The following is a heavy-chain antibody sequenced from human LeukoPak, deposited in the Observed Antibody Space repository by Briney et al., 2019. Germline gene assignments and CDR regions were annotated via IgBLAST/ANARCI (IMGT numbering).Heavy chain of an antibody. CDR1: GGSISSGGYS. J-gene: IGHJ4*02. CDR3: AREGSAASFDY. Sequence: SETLSLTCAVSGGSISSGGYSWSWIWQPPGKGLEWIGYIYHSGSTYYNPSLKSRVTISVDRSKNQFSLKLSSVTAADTAVYYCAREGSAASFDYWGQGTLVTVSS. V-gene: IGHV4-30-2*01. CDR2: IYHSGST. D-gene: IGHD2-15*01.